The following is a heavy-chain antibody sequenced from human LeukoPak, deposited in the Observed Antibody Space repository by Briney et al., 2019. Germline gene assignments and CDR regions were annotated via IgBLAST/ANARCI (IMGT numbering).Heavy chain of an antibody. CDR1: GFTFSSYA. Sequence: GGSLRLSCGASGFTFSSYAMHWVRQAPGKGLEWVAVISYDGSNKYYADSVKGRFTISRDNSKNTLYLQMNSLRAEDTAVYYCARDRVGATDYFDYWGQGTLVTVSS. V-gene: IGHV3-30-3*01. CDR2: ISYDGSNK. D-gene: IGHD1-26*01. CDR3: ARDRVGATDYFDY. J-gene: IGHJ4*02.